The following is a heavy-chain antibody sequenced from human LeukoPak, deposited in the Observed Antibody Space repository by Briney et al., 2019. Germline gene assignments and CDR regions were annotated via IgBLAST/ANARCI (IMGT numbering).Heavy chain of an antibody. D-gene: IGHD2-2*01. V-gene: IGHV4-59*01. CDR1: GGSISTYY. CDR2: IYYSGST. Sequence: SEILSLTCTVSGGSISTYYWSWIRQPPGKGLEWIGYIYYSGSTNYNPSLKSRVTISVDTSKNQFSLKLGSVTAADTAVYYCARDLYCSSTSCTRGYYYYYMDVWGKGTTVTISS. J-gene: IGHJ6*03. CDR3: ARDLYCSSTSCTRGYYYYYMDV.